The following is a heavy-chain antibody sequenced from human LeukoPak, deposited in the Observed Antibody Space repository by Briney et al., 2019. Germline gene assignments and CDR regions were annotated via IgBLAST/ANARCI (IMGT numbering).Heavy chain of an antibody. Sequence: SQTLSLTCTVSGGSISSGDYYWSWIRQPPGKGLEWIGYIYYSGSTYYNPSLKSRVTMSVDTSKNQFSLKLSSVTAADTAVYYCARDGENSYGSIDYWGQGTLVTVSS. CDR1: GGSISSGDYY. CDR3: ARDGENSYGSIDY. J-gene: IGHJ4*02. D-gene: IGHD5-18*01. V-gene: IGHV4-30-4*01. CDR2: IYYSGST.